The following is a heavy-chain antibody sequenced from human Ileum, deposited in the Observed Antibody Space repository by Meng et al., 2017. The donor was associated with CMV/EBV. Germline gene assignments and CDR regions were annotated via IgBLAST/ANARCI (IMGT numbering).Heavy chain of an antibody. CDR1: GYHLSTYH. D-gene: IGHD6-19*01. CDR2: INPTNGGT. J-gene: IGHJ4*02. Sequence: QVQLVQSGSELKKPGASVKVSCKASGYHLSTYHMHWLRQAPGQGLEWMGVINPTNGGTDYAQQFQGRVTMTTDTSTNTVYLELSSLTSDDTAVYYCARVLVAGRAEYHYWGQGTLVTVSS. V-gene: IGHV1-46*01. CDR3: ARVLVAGRAEYHY.